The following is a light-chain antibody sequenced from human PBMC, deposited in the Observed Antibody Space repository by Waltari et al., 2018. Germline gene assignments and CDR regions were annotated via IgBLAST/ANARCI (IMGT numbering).Light chain of an antibody. J-gene: IGLJ1*01. Sequence: QSGLTQPASVSGSPGQSITISCTGASSDVGNYNLVSWYQQYPGKAPKLMVYEVTERTSGVYERFSGSKSGNTASLTIFGLQSEDEADYYCCSYAGLGIYVFGTGTKVTVL. CDR2: EVT. V-gene: IGLV2-23*02. CDR3: CSYAGLGIYV. CDR1: SSDVGNYNL.